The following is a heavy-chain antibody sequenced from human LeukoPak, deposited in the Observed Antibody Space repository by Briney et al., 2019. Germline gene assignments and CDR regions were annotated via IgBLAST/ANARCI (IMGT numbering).Heavy chain of an antibody. J-gene: IGHJ6*02. V-gene: IGHV3-20*01. CDR3: ARDGKRVTTQFYYYGIDL. CDR1: GFTLDDYG. D-gene: IGHD3-3*01. Sequence: GGSLRLSCTAAGFTLDDYGMGWVRQIPGKGLEWVAGIAWNGGSTDYAVSVRGRFTISRDNAKKSVYLQMNSLRAEDAALYHCARDGKRVTTQFYYYGIDLWGQGTTVTVSS. CDR2: IAWNGGST.